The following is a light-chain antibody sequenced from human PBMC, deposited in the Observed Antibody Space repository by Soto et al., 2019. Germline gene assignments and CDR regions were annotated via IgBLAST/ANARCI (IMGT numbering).Light chain of an antibody. V-gene: IGLV2-14*01. Sequence: QSVLTQPASVSGSPGQSITISCTGTSSDVGGYNYVSWYQQHPGKAPQLIIYEVNNRPSGVSNRFSGSKSGNTASLTISGLQAEDEGDYFCSSYTITSTLGVFGGGTKVTVL. J-gene: IGLJ2*01. CDR3: SSYTITSTLGV. CDR1: SSDVGGYNY. CDR2: EVN.